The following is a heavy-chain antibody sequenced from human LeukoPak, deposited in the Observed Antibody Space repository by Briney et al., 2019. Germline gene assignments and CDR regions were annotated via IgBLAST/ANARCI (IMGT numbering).Heavy chain of an antibody. D-gene: IGHD3-16*02. CDR1: GFTFSNDW. CDR3: ARSRGGSYHY. J-gene: IGHJ4*02. V-gene: IGHV3-74*01. CDR2: INTDGSTT. Sequence: GGSLRPSCAASGFTFSNDWMHWVRQAPGKGLVWVSRINTDGSTTTYADSVKGRFTISRDNAKNTLYLQMNSLRVEDTAVYYCARSRGGSYHYWGQGTLVTVSS.